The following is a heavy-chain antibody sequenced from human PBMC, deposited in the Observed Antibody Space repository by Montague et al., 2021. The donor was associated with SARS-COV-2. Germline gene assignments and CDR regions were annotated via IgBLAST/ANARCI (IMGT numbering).Heavy chain of an antibody. Sequence: TLSLTCAVSGASISNGGYTWSWIRRPPGKGLEWIGYIYQSGTTRYKPCLKSRVTMSVDKSKNQFSLQLTSVIAADTAIYFCARSMIRGGLNWFDPWGQGTLVTVSS. D-gene: IGHD3-10*01. CDR2: IYQSGTT. CDR1: GASISNGGYT. V-gene: IGHV4-30-2*01. J-gene: IGHJ5*02. CDR3: ARSMIRGGLNWFDP.